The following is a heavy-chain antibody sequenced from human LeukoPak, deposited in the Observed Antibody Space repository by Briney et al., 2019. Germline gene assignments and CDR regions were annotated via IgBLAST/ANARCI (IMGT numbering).Heavy chain of an antibody. CDR3: ARVYGDSTGVDY. CDR1: GGSISSYY. V-gene: IGHV4-59*08. D-gene: IGHD4-17*01. CDR2: IYYSGST. Sequence: SETLSLTCTVSGGSISSYYWSWIRQPPGKGLEWIGYIYYSGSTNYKPSLKSRVTISVDMSKNQFSLKLSSVTAADTAVYYCARVYGDSTGVDYWGQGTLVTVSS. J-gene: IGHJ4*02.